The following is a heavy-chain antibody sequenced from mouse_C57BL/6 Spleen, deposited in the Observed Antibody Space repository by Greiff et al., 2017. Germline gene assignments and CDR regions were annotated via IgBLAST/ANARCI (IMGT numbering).Heavy chain of an antibody. D-gene: IGHD2-4*01. CDR2: IHPNSGST. J-gene: IGHJ2*01. V-gene: IGHV1-64*01. CDR3: ARRGIYYDYDGYFDY. CDR1: GYTFNSYW. Sequence: QVQLQQPGAELVKPGASVKLSCKASGYTFNSYWMHWVKQRPGQGLEWIGMIHPNSGSTNYNEKFKSKATLTVDKSSSTAYMQLSSLTSEDSAVYYCARRGIYYDYDGYFDYWGQGTTLTVSS.